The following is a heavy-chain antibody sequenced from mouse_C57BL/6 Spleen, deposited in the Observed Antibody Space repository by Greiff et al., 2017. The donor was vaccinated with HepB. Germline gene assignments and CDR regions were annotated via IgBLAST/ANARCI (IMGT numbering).Heavy chain of an antibody. Sequence: QVQLQQPGAELVKPGASVKLSCKASGYTFTSYWMQWVKQRPGQGLEWIGEIDPSDSYTNYNQKFKGKATLTVDTSSSPAYMQLSSLTSEDSAVYYCAPFYYGSRYFDYWGQGTTLTVSS. CDR1: GYTFTSYW. J-gene: IGHJ2*01. D-gene: IGHD1-1*01. V-gene: IGHV1-50*01. CDR2: IDPSDSYT. CDR3: APFYYGSRYFDY.